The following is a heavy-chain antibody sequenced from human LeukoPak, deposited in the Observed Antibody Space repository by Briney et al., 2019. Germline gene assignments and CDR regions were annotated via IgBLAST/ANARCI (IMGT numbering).Heavy chain of an antibody. CDR2: ISGSGGST. V-gene: IGHV3-23*01. CDR1: GFTFSSYA. CDR3: AKNRGFLEAAAHF. J-gene: IGHJ4*02. Sequence: VGSLRLSCTASGFTFSSYAMSWVRQAPGKGLEWVSAISGSGGSTYYADSVKGRFTISRDNSKNTLYLQMNSLRAEDTAVYYCAKNRGFLEAAAHFGGQGTRVTVSS. D-gene: IGHD6-13*01.